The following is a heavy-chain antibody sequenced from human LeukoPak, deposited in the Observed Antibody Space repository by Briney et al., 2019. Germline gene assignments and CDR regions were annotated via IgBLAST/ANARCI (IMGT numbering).Heavy chain of an antibody. D-gene: IGHD6-13*01. CDR2: IIPIFGTA. CDR1: GYTFTSYA. V-gene: IGHV1-69*06. J-gene: IGHJ1*01. CDR3: ARNRRIAAAGTMNAEYFQH. Sequence: SVKVSCKASGYTFTSYAMNWVRQAPGQGLEWMGGIIPIFGTANYAQKFQGRVTITADKSTSTAYMELSSLRSEDTAVYYCARNRRIAAAGTMNAEYFQHWGQGTLVTVSS.